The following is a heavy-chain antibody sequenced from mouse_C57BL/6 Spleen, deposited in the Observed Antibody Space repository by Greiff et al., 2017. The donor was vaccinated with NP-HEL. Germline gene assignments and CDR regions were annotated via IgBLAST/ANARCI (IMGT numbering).Heavy chain of an antibody. D-gene: IGHD2-5*01. Sequence: QVQLQQSGAELVKPGASVKISCKASGYAFSSYWMNWVKQRPGKGLEWIGQIYPGDGDTNYNGKFKGKATLTADKSSSTAYMELRSLTSEDSAVYYCTRLRSYYSNEDAMDYWGQGTSVTVSS. CDR3: TRLRSYYSNEDAMDY. CDR2: IYPGDGDT. J-gene: IGHJ4*01. CDR1: GYAFSSYW. V-gene: IGHV1-80*01.